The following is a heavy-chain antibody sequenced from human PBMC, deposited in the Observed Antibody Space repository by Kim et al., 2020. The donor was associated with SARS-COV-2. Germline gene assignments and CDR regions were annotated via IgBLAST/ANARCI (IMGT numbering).Heavy chain of an antibody. V-gene: IGHV3-15*01. CDR3: TTKQYYYDSSGYYDI. J-gene: IGHJ3*02. CDR1: GFTFSNAW. Sequence: GGSLRLSCAASGFTFSNAWMSWVRQAPGKGLEWVGRIKSKTDGGTTDYAAPVKGRFTISRDDSKNTLYLQMNSLKTEDTAVYYCTTKQYYYDSSGYYDIWGQGTMVTVSS. CDR2: IKSKTDGGTT. D-gene: IGHD3-22*01.